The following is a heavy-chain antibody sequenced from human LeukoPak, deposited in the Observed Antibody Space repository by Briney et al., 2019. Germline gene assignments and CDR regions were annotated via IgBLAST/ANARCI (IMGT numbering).Heavy chain of an antibody. D-gene: IGHD4-17*01. CDR1: GGTFSSYA. V-gene: IGHV1-69*13. Sequence: GASVKVSCKASGGTFSSYAISWVRQAPGQGLEWMGGIIPIFGTANYAQKFQGRVTITADESTSTAYMELSSLRSDDTAVYYCARDLTTVTTVIDYWGQGTLVTVSS. CDR2: IIPIFGTA. J-gene: IGHJ4*02. CDR3: ARDLTTVTTVIDY.